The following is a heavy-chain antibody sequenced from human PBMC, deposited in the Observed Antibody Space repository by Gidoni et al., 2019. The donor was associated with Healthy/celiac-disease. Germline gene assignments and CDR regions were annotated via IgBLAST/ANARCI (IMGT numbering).Heavy chain of an antibody. CDR3: TRHLEGRDPFHYDFWSGHAFDI. J-gene: IGHJ3*02. V-gene: IGHV3-73*02. CDR2: IRSKANSYAT. D-gene: IGHD3-3*01. CDR1: GFTFSGSA. Sequence: EVQLVESGGGLAQPGGSLKLSCAASGFTFSGSAMHWVSQASGKGLDWFGRIRSKANSYATAYAASVKGRFTISRDDSKNTAYLQMNSLKTEDTAVYYCTRHLEGRDPFHYDFWSGHAFDIWGQGKMVTVSS.